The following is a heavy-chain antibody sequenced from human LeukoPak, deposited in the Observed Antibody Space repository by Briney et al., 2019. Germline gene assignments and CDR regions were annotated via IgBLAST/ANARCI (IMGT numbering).Heavy chain of an antibody. Sequence: GGSLRLPCAASGFTFSSYAMTWVRQAPDKGLEWVSAISGSDGSTYYADSVKGRFTISRDDSQNTLYLQMNSLSAEDTAVYYCAKVETSGGTNCYALDYWGQGTLVTVSS. CDR1: GFTFSSYA. D-gene: IGHD2-2*01. J-gene: IGHJ4*02. CDR3: AKVETSGGTNCYALDY. CDR2: ISGSDGST. V-gene: IGHV3-23*01.